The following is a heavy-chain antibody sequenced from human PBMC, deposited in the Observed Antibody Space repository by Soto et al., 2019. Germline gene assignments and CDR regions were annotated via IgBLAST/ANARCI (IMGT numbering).Heavy chain of an antibody. V-gene: IGHV4-59*01. Sequence: SETLSLTCTVSGGSISSYYWSWIRQPPGKGLEWIGYIYYSGSTNYNPSLKSRVTISVDTSKTQFSLKLSSVTAADTAVYYCARDAQPGYCSGGSCYYYYYGMDVWGQGTTVTVSS. CDR2: IYYSGST. CDR3: ARDAQPGYCSGGSCYYYYYGMDV. J-gene: IGHJ6*02. D-gene: IGHD2-15*01. CDR1: GGSISSYY.